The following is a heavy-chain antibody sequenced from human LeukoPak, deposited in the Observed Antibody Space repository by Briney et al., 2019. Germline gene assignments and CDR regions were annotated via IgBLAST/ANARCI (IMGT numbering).Heavy chain of an antibody. D-gene: IGHD5-24*01. J-gene: IGHJ4*02. CDR2: IIPIFGTA. CDR1: GGTFSSYA. Sequence: SVKVSCKASGGTFSSYAISWVRQAPGQGLEWMGRIIPIFGTANYAQKFQGRVTTTTDESTSTAYMELSSLRSEDTAVYYCASPRDGYNTFDYWGQGTLVTVSS. CDR3: ASPRDGYNTFDY. V-gene: IGHV1-69*05.